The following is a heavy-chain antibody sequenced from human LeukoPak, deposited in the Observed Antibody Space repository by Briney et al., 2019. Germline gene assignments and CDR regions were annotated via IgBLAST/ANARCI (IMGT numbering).Heavy chain of an antibody. D-gene: IGHD6-13*01. Sequence: SETLSLTCTVSGGSINNYYWSWIRQPPGKGLEWIGYIYYSGSTNYNPSLKSRVTISVDTSKNQFSLKLSSVTAADTAVYYCARDIAAAASNWFDPWGQGTLVTVFS. CDR1: GGSINNYY. CDR3: ARDIAAAASNWFDP. V-gene: IGHV4-59*01. J-gene: IGHJ5*02. CDR2: IYYSGST.